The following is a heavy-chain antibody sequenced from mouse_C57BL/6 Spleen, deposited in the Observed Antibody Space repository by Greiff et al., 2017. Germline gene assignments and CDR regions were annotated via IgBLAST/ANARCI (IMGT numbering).Heavy chain of an antibody. CDR2: IDPSDSYT. V-gene: IGHV1-69*01. Sequence: VQLQQPGAELVMPGASVKLSCKASGYTFTSYWMHWVKQRPGPGLEWIGEIDPSDSYTNYNQKFKGKSTLTVDKSSSTAYMQLSSLTSEDSAVYYCARSNGNYYFDYWGQGTTLTVSS. D-gene: IGHD2-1*01. CDR3: ARSNGNYYFDY. CDR1: GYTFTSYW. J-gene: IGHJ2*01.